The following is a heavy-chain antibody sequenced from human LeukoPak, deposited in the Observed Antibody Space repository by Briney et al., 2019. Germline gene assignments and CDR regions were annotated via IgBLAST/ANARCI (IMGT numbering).Heavy chain of an antibody. CDR1: AFTLSGYW. Sequence: PGGSLRLSCAASAFTLSGYWMTWVRQAPGKGLEWVANINRDGSEKHYVDSVKGRFTISSDNARNSLFLQMDSLRAEDTALYFCARDDGGRYSAGWYDAFDIWGPGTMVTVSS. V-gene: IGHV3-7*01. D-gene: IGHD6-13*01. J-gene: IGHJ3*02. CDR2: INRDGSEK. CDR3: ARDDGGRYSAGWYDAFDI.